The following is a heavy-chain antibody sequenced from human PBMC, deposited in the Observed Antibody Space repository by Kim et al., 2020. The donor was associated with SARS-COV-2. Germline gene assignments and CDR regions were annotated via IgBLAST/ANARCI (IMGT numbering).Heavy chain of an antibody. CDR3: AKDQGYCSSTSCYTRAVHDDY. V-gene: IGHV3-23*01. Sequence: GGSLRLSCAASGFTFSSYAMSWVRQAPGKGLEWVSAISGSGGSTYYADSVKGRFTISRDNSKNTLYLQMNSLRAEDTAVYYCAKDQGYCSSTSCYTRAVHDDYWGQGTLVTVSS. CDR2: ISGSGGST. CDR1: GFTFSSYA. D-gene: IGHD2-2*02. J-gene: IGHJ4*02.